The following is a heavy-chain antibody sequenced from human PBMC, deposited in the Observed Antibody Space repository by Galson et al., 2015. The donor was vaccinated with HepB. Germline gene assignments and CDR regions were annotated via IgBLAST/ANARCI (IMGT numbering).Heavy chain of an antibody. Sequence: SVKVSCKASGYTFTSYYMHWVRQAPGQGLEWMGWINPNSGGTNYAQKFQGRVTMTRDTSISTAYMELSRLRSDDTAVYYCASRWDSSSGWFPFDYWGQGTLVTVSS. V-gene: IGHV1-2*02. CDR2: INPNSGGT. J-gene: IGHJ4*02. CDR3: ASRWDSSSGWFPFDY. D-gene: IGHD6-19*01. CDR1: GYTFTSYY.